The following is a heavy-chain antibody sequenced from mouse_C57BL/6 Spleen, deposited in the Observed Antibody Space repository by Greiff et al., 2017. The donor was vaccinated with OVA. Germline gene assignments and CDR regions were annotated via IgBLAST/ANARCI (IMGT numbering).Heavy chain of an antibody. J-gene: IGHJ1*03. CDR2: IDPSDSYT. V-gene: IGHV1-50*01. CDR1: GYTFTSYW. CDR3: ARRDYGSSYRYFDV. D-gene: IGHD1-1*01. Sequence: QVQLQQPGAELVKPGASVKLSCKASGYTFTSYWMQWVKQRPGQGLEWIGEIDPSDSYTNYNQKFKGKATLTVDTSSSTAYMQLSSLTSEDSAVYDCARRDYGSSYRYFDVWGTGTTVTVSS.